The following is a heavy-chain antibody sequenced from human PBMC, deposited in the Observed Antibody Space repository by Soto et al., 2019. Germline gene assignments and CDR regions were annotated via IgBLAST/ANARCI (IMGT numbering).Heavy chain of an antibody. CDR1: GFTFSSYG. CDR3: AKDLSWFGESTYYYGMDV. D-gene: IGHD3-10*01. V-gene: IGHV3-30*18. CDR2: ISYDGSNK. Sequence: SLRLSCAASGFTFSSYGMHWVRQAPGKGLEWVAVISYDGSNKYYADSVKGRFTISRDNSKNTLYLQMNSLRAEDTAVYYCAKDLSWFGESTYYYGMDVWGQGTTVTVSS. J-gene: IGHJ6*02.